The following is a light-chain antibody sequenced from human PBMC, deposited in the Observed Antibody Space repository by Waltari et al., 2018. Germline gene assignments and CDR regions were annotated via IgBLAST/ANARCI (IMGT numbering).Light chain of an antibody. CDR3: SSYTSRSTYV. Sequence: QSALTQPASVSGSPGQSVTLSCIRTSSDIGAYQYVPWYQQYPGKAPKLIIHEATKRPSGISSRFSGSKSGNTASLTISGLQAEDEADYYCSSYTSRSTYVFGTGTKVTVL. V-gene: IGLV2-14*01. CDR2: EAT. J-gene: IGLJ1*01. CDR1: SSDIGAYQY.